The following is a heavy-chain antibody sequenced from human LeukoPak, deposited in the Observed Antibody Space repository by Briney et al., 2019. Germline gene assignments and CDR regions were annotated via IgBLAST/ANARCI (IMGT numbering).Heavy chain of an antibody. D-gene: IGHD6-13*01. Sequence: PGGSLRLSCAASGFTFSTYWMTWVRQAPGKGLEWVANIKHDGSEKYYVDSVKGRFTISRDNAKKSLYLELNSLRAEDTAVYYCARITGIAAAGDYWGQGTLVTVSS. J-gene: IGHJ4*02. CDR1: GFTFSTYW. V-gene: IGHV3-7*04. CDR3: ARITGIAAAGDY. CDR2: IKHDGSEK.